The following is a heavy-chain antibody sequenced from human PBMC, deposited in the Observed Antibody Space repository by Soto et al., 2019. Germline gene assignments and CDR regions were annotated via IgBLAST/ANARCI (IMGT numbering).Heavy chain of an antibody. J-gene: IGHJ5*02. Sequence: ASVKVSCKASGYTFTSYGISWVRQAPGQGLEWMGWISAYNGNTNYAQKLQGRVTMTTDTSTSTAYMELRSLRSDDTAVYYCARDLPDTVSSNWFDPWGQGTLVTVSS. CDR2: ISAYNGNT. CDR1: GYTFTSYG. D-gene: IGHD4-17*01. CDR3: ARDLPDTVSSNWFDP. V-gene: IGHV1-18*01.